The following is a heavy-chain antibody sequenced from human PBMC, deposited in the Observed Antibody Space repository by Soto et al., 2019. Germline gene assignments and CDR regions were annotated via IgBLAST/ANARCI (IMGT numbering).Heavy chain of an antibody. CDR3: ARVLLWFGELLEAPKDYGMDV. CDR1: GYTFTSYA. V-gene: IGHV1-69*13. Sequence: VKVSCKASGYTFTSYAISWVRQAPGQGLEWMGGIIPIFGTANYAQKFQGRVTITADESTSTAYMELSSLRSEDTAVYYCARVLLWFGELLEAPKDYGMDVWGQGTTVTVSS. CDR2: IIPIFGTA. D-gene: IGHD3-10*01. J-gene: IGHJ6*02.